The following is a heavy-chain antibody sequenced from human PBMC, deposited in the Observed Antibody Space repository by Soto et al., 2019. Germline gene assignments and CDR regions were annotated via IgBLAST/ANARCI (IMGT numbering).Heavy chain of an antibody. D-gene: IGHD6-6*01. Sequence: VQLLESGGGLVQPGGSLRLSCAASGFTFSSYAMSWVRQAPGKGLEWIGYIYYSGRTDYNPSLKSRVIISIDTSKNQFSLNLNSVNAADTAVYYCARDRSNSPDYFDYWGQGTLVTVSS. V-gene: IGHV4-30-4*08. J-gene: IGHJ4*02. CDR2: IYYSGRT. CDR1: GFTFSSYA. CDR3: ARDRSNSPDYFDY.